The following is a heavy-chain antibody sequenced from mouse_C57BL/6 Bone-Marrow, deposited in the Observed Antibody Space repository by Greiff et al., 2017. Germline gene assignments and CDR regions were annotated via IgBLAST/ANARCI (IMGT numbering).Heavy chain of an antibody. D-gene: IGHD2-4*01. CDR3: ARFCEYDGGYAMDY. CDR1: GYTFTSYW. J-gene: IGHJ4*01. CDR2: IYPGSGST. V-gene: IGHV1-55*01. Sequence: QVQLKQPGAELVKPGASVKMSCKASGYTFTSYWITWVKQRPGQGLEWIGDIYPGSGSTNYNEKFKSKATMTVDTSSSTAYMQLSSLTSEDSAVYYCARFCEYDGGYAMDYWGQGTSVTVSS.